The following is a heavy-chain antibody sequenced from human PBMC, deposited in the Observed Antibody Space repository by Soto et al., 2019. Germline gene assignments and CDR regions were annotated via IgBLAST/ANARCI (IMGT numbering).Heavy chain of an antibody. Sequence: EAQLLESGGGLVQPGGSLRLSCAASGFIFSHYGMSWVRQAPGKGLEWVSSISGSGDRTHNADSVRGLFTISRDDSRNTLNLQMNSLRAEDTAIYFCATTKGYIDPFDLWGQGTLVTVSS. CDR3: ATTKGYIDPFDL. CDR1: GFIFSHYG. V-gene: IGHV3-23*01. J-gene: IGHJ4*02. D-gene: IGHD5-12*01. CDR2: ISGSGDRT.